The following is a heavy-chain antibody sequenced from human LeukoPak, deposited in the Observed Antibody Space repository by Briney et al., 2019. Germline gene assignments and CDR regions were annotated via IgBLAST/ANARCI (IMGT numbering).Heavy chain of an antibody. J-gene: IGHJ4*02. CDR1: GFIVRSNF. Sequence: GGSLRLPCAASGFIVRSNFMSWVPQAPGKGLEWVSVIYSGGSTYYADSVKGRFSISRDYSKNTVYLQMNSLRADDTAVYYCARGRGYSGCVPFHYWGQGTLVTVSS. D-gene: IGHD5-12*01. CDR2: IYSGGST. CDR3: ARGRGYSGCVPFHY. V-gene: IGHV3-53*01.